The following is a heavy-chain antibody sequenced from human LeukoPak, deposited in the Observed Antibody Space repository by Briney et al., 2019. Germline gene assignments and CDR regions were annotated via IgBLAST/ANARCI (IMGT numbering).Heavy chain of an antibody. D-gene: IGHD3-3*01. CDR3: AKDARARFLESLLAYFDC. CDR2: IIGSGGST. CDR1: GFTFSSYA. J-gene: IGHJ4*02. V-gene: IGHV3-23*01. Sequence: GGSLRLSGAASGFTFSSYAMSWVRQAPGKGLKWFSAIIGSGGSTYYADSVKGLFTISRDNSKNTLYLQMNSLRAEDTAVYYCAKDARARFLESLLAYFDCWGQGTLATVSS.